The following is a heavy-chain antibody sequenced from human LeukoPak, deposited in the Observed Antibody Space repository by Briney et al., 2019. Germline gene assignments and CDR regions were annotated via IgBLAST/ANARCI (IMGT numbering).Heavy chain of an antibody. J-gene: IGHJ3*02. CDR3: ARHFSLATMVRGAHNSDAFDI. V-gene: IGHV3-21*01. CDR1: GFTFSSYA. CDR2: ISSGSSYI. D-gene: IGHD3-10*01. Sequence: GGSLRLSCAASGFTFSSYAMHWVRQAPGKGLEWVSSISSGSSYIYYADSVKGRFTISRDNAKNSLFLQMDSLRAEDTAVYYCARHFSLATMVRGAHNSDAFDIWGQGTMVTVSS.